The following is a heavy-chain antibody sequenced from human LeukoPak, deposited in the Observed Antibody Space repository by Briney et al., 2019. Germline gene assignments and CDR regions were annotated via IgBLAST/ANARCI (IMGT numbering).Heavy chain of an antibody. D-gene: IGHD5-18*01. CDR1: GGSISSSSHY. CDR3: ARRVILGQLWYFDY. Sequence: SETLPLTCTVSGGSISSSSHYWGWIRQPPGKGLEWIVSSYYSGSSHYNPSLKSRVTISVDTSKNQFSLKLSSVTAADTAVYYSARRVILGQLWYFDYWRQGILVTVSS. J-gene: IGHJ4*02. CDR2: SYYSGSS. V-gene: IGHV4-39*01.